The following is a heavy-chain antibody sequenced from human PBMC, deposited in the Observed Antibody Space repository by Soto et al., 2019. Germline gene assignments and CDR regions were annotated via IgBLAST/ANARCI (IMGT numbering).Heavy chain of an antibody. CDR2: ISAYNGNT. V-gene: IGHV1-18*04. CDR1: GYTFTSYG. Sequence: QVQLVQSGAEVKKPGASVKVSCKASGYTFTSYGISWVRQAPGQGLEWMGWISAYNGNTNYAQKLQGRVTMTTDTSTSTAYIELRSLRSDDTAVYYCARWGGPIAAASSNFDLWGRGTLVTVSS. D-gene: IGHD6-13*01. CDR3: ARWGGPIAAASSNFDL. J-gene: IGHJ2*01.